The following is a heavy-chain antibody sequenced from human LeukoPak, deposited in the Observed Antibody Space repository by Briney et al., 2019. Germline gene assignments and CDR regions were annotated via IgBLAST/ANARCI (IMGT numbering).Heavy chain of an antibody. CDR2: INPNSGGT. Sequence: GASVKVSCKASGYAFTGYYMHWVRQAPGQGLEWMGRINPNSGGTNYAQKFQGRVTMTRDTSISTAYMELSRLVSDDTAVYYCARSDSSGWKDYWGQGTLITVSS. V-gene: IGHV1-2*06. CDR1: GYAFTGYY. J-gene: IGHJ4*02. CDR3: ARSDSSGWKDY. D-gene: IGHD6-19*01.